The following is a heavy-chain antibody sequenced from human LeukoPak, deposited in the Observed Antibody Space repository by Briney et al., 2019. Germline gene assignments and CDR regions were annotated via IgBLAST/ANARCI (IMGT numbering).Heavy chain of an antibody. CDR3: ARGNYGSGRRYGMDV. Sequence: ASVTVSCKASGYTFTGYYMHWVRQAPGQGLEWMGWINPNSGGTNYAQKFQGRVTMTRDTSISTAYMELSRLRSDDTAVYYCARGNYGSGRRYGMDVWGQGTTVTVSS. D-gene: IGHD3-10*01. CDR2: INPNSGGT. CDR1: GYTFTGYY. V-gene: IGHV1-2*02. J-gene: IGHJ6*02.